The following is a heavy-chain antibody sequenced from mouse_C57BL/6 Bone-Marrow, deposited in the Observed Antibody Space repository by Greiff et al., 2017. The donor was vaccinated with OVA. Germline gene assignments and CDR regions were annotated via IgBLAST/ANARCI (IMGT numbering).Heavy chain of an antibody. V-gene: IGHV3-6*01. CDR3: AREALRGFFAY. J-gene: IGHJ3*01. D-gene: IGHD1-1*01. CDR2: ISYDGSN. Sequence: EVQLQESGPGLVKPSQSLSLTCSVTGYSITSGYYWNWIRQFPGNKLEWMGYISYDGSNNYNPSLKNRISITRDTSKNQFFLKLNSVTTKDTATYYCAREALRGFFAYWGQGTLVTVSA. CDR1: GYSITSGYY.